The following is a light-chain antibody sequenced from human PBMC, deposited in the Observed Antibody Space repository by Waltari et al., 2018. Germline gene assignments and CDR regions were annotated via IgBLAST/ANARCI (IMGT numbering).Light chain of an antibody. CDR2: ATS. J-gene: IGKJ5*01. V-gene: IGKV1-39*01. CDR1: RNSREY. CDR3: QQTFGTPIT. Sequence: DVQLTQSPSSLSASVGDRVSFTCRASRNSREYLCWYQQKPGQAPKLLIDATSRAQRGVPSRFSGSGSGTDFTLTITDLQPEDFATYYCQQTFGTPITFGQGTRLEIK.